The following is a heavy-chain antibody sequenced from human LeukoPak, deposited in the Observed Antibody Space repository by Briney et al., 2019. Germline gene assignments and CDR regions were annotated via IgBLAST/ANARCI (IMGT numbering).Heavy chain of an antibody. V-gene: IGHV1-18*04. CDR1: GYTFTGYY. D-gene: IGHD3-22*01. CDR3: ARDLTHRRNYDNSGYQIVPAF. CDR2: ISAYNGYT. Sequence: ASVKVSCKASGYTFTGYYMHWVRQAPGQGLECMGWISAYNGYTRYAQKFQDRVTMTTDTSTSTAYLDLRSLRSDDTAVYYCARDLTHRRNYDNSGYQIVPAFWGQGTLVTVSS. J-gene: IGHJ4*02.